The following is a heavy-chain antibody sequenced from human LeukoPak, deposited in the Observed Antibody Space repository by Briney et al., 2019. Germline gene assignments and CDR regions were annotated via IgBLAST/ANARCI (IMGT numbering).Heavy chain of an antibody. CDR1: GGSISGYY. Sequence: SETLSLTCTVSGGSISGYYWSWIWQPPGQGLEWIGYFYYSGSTSYNPSLKSRVATSVDTSKNQFSLKLNSVTAADTAVYYCASSLKGYSYHYGMAVWGQGTTVTVSS. V-gene: IGHV4-59*01. CDR2: FYYSGST. J-gene: IGHJ6*02. D-gene: IGHD2-15*01. CDR3: ASSLKGYSYHYGMAV.